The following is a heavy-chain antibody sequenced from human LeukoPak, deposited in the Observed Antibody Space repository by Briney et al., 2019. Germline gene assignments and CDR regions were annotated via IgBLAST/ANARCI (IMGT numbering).Heavy chain of an antibody. CDR1: GGSISSYY. Sequence: PSETLSLTCTVSGGSISSYYWSWIRQPAGKGLEWIGRIYTSGSTNYNPSLKSRVTMSVDTSKNQFSLKLSSVTAADTAVYYCARDASDYDYVWGSYRFYYYYMDVWGKGTTVTISS. CDR2: IYTSGST. CDR3: ARDASDYDYVWGSYRFYYYYMDV. V-gene: IGHV4-4*07. J-gene: IGHJ6*03. D-gene: IGHD3-16*02.